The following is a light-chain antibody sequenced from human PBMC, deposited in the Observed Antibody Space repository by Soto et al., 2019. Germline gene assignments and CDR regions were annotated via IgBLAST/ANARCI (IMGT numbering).Light chain of an antibody. V-gene: IGLV1-40*01. CDR3: QAYDYSLTAFV. CDR1: SGSIASNY. CDR2: GNR. Sequence: LTQPHSVSESPGKTVTISCTGSSGSIASNYVHWYQQLPGAAPKLVIFGNRNRPSGVPERFSGSKSGTSASLAITGLQAEDEADYYCQAYDYSLTAFVFGGGTKLTVL. J-gene: IGLJ3*02.